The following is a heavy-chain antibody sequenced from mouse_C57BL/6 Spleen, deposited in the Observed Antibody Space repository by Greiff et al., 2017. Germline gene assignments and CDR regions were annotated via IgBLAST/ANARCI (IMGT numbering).Heavy chain of an antibody. CDR3: VFYYDYVEGLAY. CDR2: IYPGDGDT. CDR1: GYAFSSSW. V-gene: IGHV1-82*01. D-gene: IGHD2-4*01. J-gene: IGHJ3*01. Sequence: QVQLQQSGPELVKPGASVKISCKASGYAFSSSWMNWVKQRPGKGLEWIGRIYPGDGDTNYNGKFKGKATLTADKSSSTAYMQLSSLTSEDSAVYFCVFYYDYVEGLAYWGQGTLVTVSA.